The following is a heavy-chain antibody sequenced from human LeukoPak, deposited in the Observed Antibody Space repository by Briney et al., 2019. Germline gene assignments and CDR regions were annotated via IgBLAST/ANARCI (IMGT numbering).Heavy chain of an antibody. J-gene: IGHJ4*02. CDR1: GYTFTSYY. CDR2: MSAYNGNT. D-gene: IGHD3-16*01. V-gene: IGHV1-18*04. Sequence: GASVKVSCKASGYTFTSYYMHWVRQAPGQGLEWMGWMSAYNGNTNYAQKLQGRVTMTTDTSTSTAYMELRSLRSDDTAVYYCAVGVNTTQYYFDYWGQGTLVTVSS. CDR3: AVGVNTTQYYFDY.